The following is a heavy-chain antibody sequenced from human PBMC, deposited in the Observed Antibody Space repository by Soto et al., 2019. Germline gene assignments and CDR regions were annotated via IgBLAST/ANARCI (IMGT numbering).Heavy chain of an antibody. D-gene: IGHD1-26*01. Sequence: QVHLVESGGGLVKPGGSLRLSCTVSGFAFRHNYLTWIRRAPGKGLEWLSYINTGGSPAYYADSVKGRFTISTDIAKKSLYLQMDSLRADDTGVYYCATGGIYYETWGQGTLVTVSS. V-gene: IGHV3-11*01. J-gene: IGHJ5*02. CDR3: ATGGIYYET. CDR1: GFAFRHNY. CDR2: INTGGSPA.